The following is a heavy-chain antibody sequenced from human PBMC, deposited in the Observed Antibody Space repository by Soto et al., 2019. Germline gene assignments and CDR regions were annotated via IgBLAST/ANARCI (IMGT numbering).Heavy chain of an antibody. CDR2: ISYDGIDE. Sequence: QVQLVESGGGVVQPGTSLKLSCATSGFIFTSFGMHWLRQAPGKGLEWVALISYDGIDENYADSVKGRFAISRDKSKSTGYMHMNTLRVEDTAVYYCAKDLRGMATVAPAVSWDQGTLVTVSS. J-gene: IGHJ4*02. D-gene: IGHD4-4*01. V-gene: IGHV3-30*18. CDR3: AKDLRGMATVAPAVS. CDR1: GFIFTSFG.